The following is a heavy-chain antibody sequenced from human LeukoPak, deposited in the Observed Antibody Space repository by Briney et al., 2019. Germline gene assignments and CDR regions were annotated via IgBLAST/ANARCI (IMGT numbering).Heavy chain of an antibody. J-gene: IGHJ5*02. CDR1: GGSISDYY. CDR2: INHSGST. Sequence: SETLSLTCTVSGGSISDYYWSWIRQPPGKGLEWIGEINHSGSTNYNPSLKSRVTISVDTSKNQFSLKLSFVTAADTAVYYCARKGPYYYGSGSYTYYNWFDPWGQGTLVTVSS. V-gene: IGHV4-34*01. D-gene: IGHD3-10*01. CDR3: ARKGPYYYGSGSYTYYNWFDP.